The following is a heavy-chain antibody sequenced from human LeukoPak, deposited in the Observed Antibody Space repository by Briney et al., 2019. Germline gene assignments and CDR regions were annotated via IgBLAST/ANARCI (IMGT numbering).Heavy chain of an antibody. CDR1: GFAFSSYG. CDR3: AKGAKIKWFDP. Sequence: GGSLRLSCAASGFAFSSYGMSWVRQAPGKRLEWVSSISGSGDDTFYADSVKGRFTISRDNPKTTLYLQMNSLRGEDTAVYYRAKGAKIKWFDPWGQGALVTVSS. CDR2: ISGSGDDT. V-gene: IGHV3-23*01. D-gene: IGHD3-3*01. J-gene: IGHJ5*02.